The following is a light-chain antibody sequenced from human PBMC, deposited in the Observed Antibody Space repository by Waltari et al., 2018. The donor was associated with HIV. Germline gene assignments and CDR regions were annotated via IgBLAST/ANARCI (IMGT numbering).Light chain of an antibody. J-gene: IGLJ3*02. V-gene: IGLV2-11*01. Sequence: HSALTQPRSVSGSPGQSVTISCTGTSSDVGDYNYVSWYQQHPGKAPKLLIFVITKRPSGGPDRFSGSKSGNTASLTIAGLHLEDEANYFCGSYAGTYTWVFGGGTTLSVL. CDR3: GSYAGTYTWV. CDR2: VIT. CDR1: SSDVGDYNY.